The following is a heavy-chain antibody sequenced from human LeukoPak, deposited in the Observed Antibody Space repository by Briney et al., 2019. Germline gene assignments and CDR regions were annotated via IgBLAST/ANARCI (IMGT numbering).Heavy chain of an antibody. CDR2: INHSGST. CDR3: ARAAYDYVWGSYRYAGSSFDY. CDR1: GGSFSGYY. D-gene: IGHD3-16*02. Sequence: SETLSLTCAVYGGSFSGYYWSWIRQPPGKGLEWIGEINHSGSTNYNPSLKSRVTISVDTSKNQFSLKLSSVTAADTAVYYCARAAYDYVWGSYRYAGSSFDYWGQGTLVTVSS. V-gene: IGHV4-34*01. J-gene: IGHJ4*02.